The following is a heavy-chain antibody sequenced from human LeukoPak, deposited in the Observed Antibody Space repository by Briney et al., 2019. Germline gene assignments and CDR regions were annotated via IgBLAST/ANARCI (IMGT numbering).Heavy chain of an antibody. Sequence: PGGSLRLSCAASGFTFSSYWMHWVRQAPGKGLVWVSRINSDGSSTSYADSVKGRFTISRDNAKNTLYLQMNSLRAEDTAVYYCARDPRELLLVGAFDIWGQGTMVTVSS. CDR3: ARDPRELLLVGAFDI. CDR1: GFTFSSYW. D-gene: IGHD1-26*01. V-gene: IGHV3-74*01. J-gene: IGHJ3*02. CDR2: INSDGSST.